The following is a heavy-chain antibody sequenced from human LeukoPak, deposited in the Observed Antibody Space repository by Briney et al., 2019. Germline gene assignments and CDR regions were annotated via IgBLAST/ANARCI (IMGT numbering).Heavy chain of an antibody. CDR2: ISYEGSNK. D-gene: IGHD3-22*01. J-gene: IGHJ3*02. CDR1: GFNFCSYE. CDR3: AKDGRITMIVVAEDDVYDAFDT. V-gene: IGHV3-30*18. Sequence: KPGGSLRLSCAASGFNFCSYEMNWVRQAPGKGLEWGAVISYEGSNKYYADSVKGRFTISRDNSKNTLYLQMNSLRAEDTAVYYCAKDGRITMIVVAEDDVYDAFDTWGQGTMVTVSS.